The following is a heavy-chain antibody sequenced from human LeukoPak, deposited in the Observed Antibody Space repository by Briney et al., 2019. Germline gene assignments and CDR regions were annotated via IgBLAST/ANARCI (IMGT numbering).Heavy chain of an antibody. V-gene: IGHV3-74*01. CDR3: ARDIVSGSGSLDY. CDR1: RFSFSNYW. CDR2: VKSDGSNP. D-gene: IGHD3-10*01. Sequence: GGSLRLSCAASRFSFSNYWMRWVRQAPGKGLVWVSRVKSDGSNPSYADSVKGRFTISRDNAENMLYLQMNTLGAEDTAVYYCARDIVSGSGSLDYWGQGTLVTVSS. J-gene: IGHJ4*02.